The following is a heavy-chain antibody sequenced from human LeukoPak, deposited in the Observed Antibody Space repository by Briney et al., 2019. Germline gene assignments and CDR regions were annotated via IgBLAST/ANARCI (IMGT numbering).Heavy chain of an antibody. D-gene: IGHD3-3*01. J-gene: IGHJ4*02. CDR2: INTDGSST. CDR1: GFTFSNYW. V-gene: IGHV3-74*01. CDR3: AKDIDFWSGYR. Sequence: HPGGSLRLSRAASGFTFSNYWMHWVRQAPGKGLVWFSRINTDGSSTSYADSVKGRFTISRDNSKNTLYLQMNSLRTEDTAVYYCAKDIDFWSGYRWGQGTLVTVSS.